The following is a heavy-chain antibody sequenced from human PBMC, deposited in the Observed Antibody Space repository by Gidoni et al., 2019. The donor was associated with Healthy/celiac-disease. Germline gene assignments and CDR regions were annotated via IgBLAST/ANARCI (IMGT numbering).Heavy chain of an antibody. Sequence: EVQLVESGGGLVQPGRSLRLSCAASGFTFDDYAMHWVRQAPGKGLEWVSGLSWNSGSIGYADSVKGRFTSSRDNAKNSLYLQMNSLRAEDTALYYCAKDIRKYYYYGMDVWGQGTTVTVSS. CDR2: LSWNSGSI. CDR3: AKDIRKYYYYGMDV. CDR1: GFTFDDYA. J-gene: IGHJ6*02. V-gene: IGHV3-9*01.